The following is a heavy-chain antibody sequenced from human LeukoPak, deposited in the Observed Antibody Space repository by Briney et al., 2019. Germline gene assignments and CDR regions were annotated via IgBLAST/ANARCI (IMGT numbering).Heavy chain of an antibody. CDR3: ARGDYGGRIVPLDS. V-gene: IGHV4-59*01. Sequence: SQTLFLTCTVSGGSISIYHWSWLRQPPGKGLEWIGYIYYTGSTNYNPSTTYNPSLKSRVTISVDTSKNQFSLKLNSVTAADTAVYYCARGDYGGRIVPLDSWGQGTLVTVSS. D-gene: IGHD4-23*01. J-gene: IGHJ4*02. CDR1: GGSISIYH. CDR2: IYYTGST.